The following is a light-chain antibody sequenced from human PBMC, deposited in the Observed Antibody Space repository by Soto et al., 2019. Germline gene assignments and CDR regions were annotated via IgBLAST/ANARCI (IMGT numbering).Light chain of an antibody. J-gene: IGLJ1*01. V-gene: IGLV1-40*01. CDR2: RNT. CDR3: QSCDSSMSGSGV. Sequence: QSVLTQPPSLAGAPGQRVTISCTGSSSNIGAGYDVHWYQQLPGTAPKLLIYRNTNRPSGVPDRFSGSKSGTSASLAITGLQAEDEADYYCQSCDSSMSGSGVLGTGTKVTVL. CDR1: SSNIGAGYD.